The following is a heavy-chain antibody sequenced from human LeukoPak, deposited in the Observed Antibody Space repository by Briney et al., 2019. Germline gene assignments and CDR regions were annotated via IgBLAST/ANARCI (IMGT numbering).Heavy chain of an antibody. J-gene: IGHJ4*02. CDR1: GFTFSSYS. V-gene: IGHV3-21*04. CDR3: AKDIHPTGSSPFDY. Sequence: GGSLRLSCAASGFTFSSYSMNWVRQAPGKGLEWVSSISSSSSYIYYADSVKGRFTISRDNAKNSLYLQMNSLRAEDTALYYCAKDIHPTGSSPFDYWGQGTLVTVSS. CDR2: ISSSSSYI. D-gene: IGHD1-26*01.